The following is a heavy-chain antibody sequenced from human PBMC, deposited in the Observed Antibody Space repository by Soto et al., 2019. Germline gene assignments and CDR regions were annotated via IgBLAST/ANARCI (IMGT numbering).Heavy chain of an antibody. Sequence: SETLFLTCTVSGGSISGYYWSWIRQPPGKRLEWIGNIYYSGITDYNPSLKSRVTISVDTSKNQFSLNLSSATAADTAVYYCARDLRYYGSGTFYPHGAPGGMDVWGQGITVTVSS. V-gene: IGHV4-59*01. D-gene: IGHD3-10*01. CDR3: ARDLRYYGSGTFYPHGAPGGMDV. CDR2: IYYSGIT. J-gene: IGHJ6*02. CDR1: GGSISGYY.